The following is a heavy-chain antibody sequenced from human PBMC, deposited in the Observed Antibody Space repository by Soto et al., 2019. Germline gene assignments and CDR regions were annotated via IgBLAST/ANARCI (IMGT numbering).Heavy chain of an antibody. V-gene: IGHV5-51*01. CDR3: ARLLLYQLLSDAFDI. CDR2: IYPGDSDT. J-gene: IGHJ3*02. D-gene: IGHD2-2*01. Sequence: GESLKISCKGSGYSFTSYWIGWVRQMPGKGLEWMGIIYPGDSDTRYSPSFQGQVTISADKSISTAYLQWSSLKASDTAMYYCARLLLYQLLSDAFDILGQGTMVTVSS. CDR1: GYSFTSYW.